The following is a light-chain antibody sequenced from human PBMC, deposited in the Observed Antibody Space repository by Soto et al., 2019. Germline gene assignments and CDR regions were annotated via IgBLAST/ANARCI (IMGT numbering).Light chain of an antibody. CDR2: DVS. CDR3: CSYAGSNTWG. J-gene: IGLJ3*02. V-gene: IGLV2-11*01. Sequence: QSALTQPRSVSGSPGQSVTISCTGTSSDVGGYNYVSWYQQHPGKAPKLMIYDVSKRPSGVTDRFSGSKSGNTASLTISGLQAEDEADYYCCSYAGSNTWGFGGGTKLTVL. CDR1: SSDVGGYNY.